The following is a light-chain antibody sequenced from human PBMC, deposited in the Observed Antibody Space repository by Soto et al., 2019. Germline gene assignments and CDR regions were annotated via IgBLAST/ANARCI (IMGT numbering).Light chain of an antibody. CDR1: QGSSSF. CDR2: AAS. V-gene: IGKV1-27*01. J-gene: IGKJ1*01. Sequence: DIQMTQSPSSLSASVGDRVTISCRASQGSSSFLAWYQQKPGKVPKLLIYAASTLQSGVPSRFSGSGSGTDFTLTISSLQPEDVATYYCQKYNSAPRTFGQGTKVEIK. CDR3: QKYNSAPRT.